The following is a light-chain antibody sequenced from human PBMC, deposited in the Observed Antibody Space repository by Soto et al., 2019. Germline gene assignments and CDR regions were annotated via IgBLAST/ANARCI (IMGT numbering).Light chain of an antibody. J-gene: IGKJ3*01. CDR3: QKYNGAPPEP. CDR2: AAS. CDR1: QDISNY. Sequence: DIQMTQSPSSLSATVGDRVTITCRASQDISNYLAWHQQKPGKVPKLLIYAASTLQPGVPSRFSGSGSGTDLTLTISSLQPEDVATYYCQKYNGAPPEPFGPGTKVAIK. V-gene: IGKV1-27*01.